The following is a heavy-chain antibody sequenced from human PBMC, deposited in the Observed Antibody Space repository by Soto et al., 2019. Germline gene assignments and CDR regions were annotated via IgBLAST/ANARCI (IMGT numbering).Heavy chain of an antibody. CDR2: INADSGDT. J-gene: IGHJ5*02. CDR3: ARDRSSSSWYWFDP. Sequence: ASVKVSCKASGYTFTGYYMHWVRQAPGQGLEWMGWINADSGDTNYSQKFQGRVTITRDTSTSTAYMELSSLRSDDTAVYYCARDRSSSSWYWFDPWGQGTLVTVSS. V-gene: IGHV1-2*02. CDR1: GYTFTGYY. D-gene: IGHD6-13*01.